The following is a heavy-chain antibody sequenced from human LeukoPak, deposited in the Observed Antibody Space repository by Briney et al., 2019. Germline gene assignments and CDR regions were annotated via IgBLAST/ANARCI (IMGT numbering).Heavy chain of an antibody. CDR3: ARVGDIIVIPTVHH. CDR1: GYSISSGYY. CDR2: IFHSRST. J-gene: IGHJ4*02. V-gene: IGHV4-38-2*01. D-gene: IGHD2-2*01. Sequence: SETLSLTCAVSGYSISSGYYWGWIRQPPGKGLEWIGTIFHSRSTYYNRSLKSRVTMSLDTSKNQLSLKVRSVTAADTAVYYCARVGDIIVIPTVHHWGQGTLVTVSS.